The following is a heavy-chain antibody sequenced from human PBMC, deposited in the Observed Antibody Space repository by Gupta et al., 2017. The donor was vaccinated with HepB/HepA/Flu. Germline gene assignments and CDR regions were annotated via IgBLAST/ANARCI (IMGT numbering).Heavy chain of an antibody. CDR2: IIPILGIA. Sequence: QIQLVQSGAEVKKPGSSVQVSCKDSGGTFSSYAISWVRQAPGQGLEWMGRIIPILGIAKYAQKFQGRVTITADKSTSTAYMELSSLRSEDTAVYYCARGSRIDGYQFDYWGHGTLVTVSS. V-gene: IGHV1-69*04. J-gene: IGHJ4*01. CDR1: GGTFSSYA. D-gene: IGHD5-12*01. CDR3: ARGSRIDGYQFDY.